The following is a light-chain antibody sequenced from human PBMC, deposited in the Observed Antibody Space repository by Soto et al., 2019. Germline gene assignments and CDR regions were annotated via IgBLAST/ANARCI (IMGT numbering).Light chain of an antibody. J-gene: IGLJ2*01. CDR1: SSDGGGYNY. CDR2: EVS. CDR3: SSYTSSSTLVV. Sequence: QSALTQPASVSGSPGQSITISCTGTSSDGGGYNYVSWYQQHPGKAPKLMIYEVSNRPSGVSNRFSGSKSGNTASLTISGLQAEDEADYYCSSYTSSSTLVVFGEGTKLTVL. V-gene: IGLV2-14*01.